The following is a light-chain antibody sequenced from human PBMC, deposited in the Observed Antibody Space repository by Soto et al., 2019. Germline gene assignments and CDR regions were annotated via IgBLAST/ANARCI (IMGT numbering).Light chain of an antibody. J-gene: IGLJ1*01. CDR3: SSYTSSYTLYV. V-gene: IGLV2-14*01. CDR1: SSDVGGYNY. Sequence: VLTQPASVSGSPGQSITLSCTGTSSDVGGYNYVSWYQQHPGKAPKLMIYEVSYRPSGVSNRFSGSKSGNTASLTISGLQAEDEADYYCSSYTSSYTLYVFGTGTKVTVL. CDR2: EVS.